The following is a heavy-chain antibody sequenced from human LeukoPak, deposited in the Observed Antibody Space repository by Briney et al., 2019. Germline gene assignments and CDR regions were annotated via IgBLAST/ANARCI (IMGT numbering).Heavy chain of an antibody. D-gene: IGHD6-13*01. CDR3: ARLKAAAGTRWFDP. CDR2: IYYSGST. J-gene: IGHJ5*02. V-gene: IGHV4-59*08. Sequence: SETLSLTCTVSGGSISSYYWSWIRQPPGKGLEWIGYIYYSGSTSYNPSLKSRVTISVDTSKNQFSLKLSSVTAADTAVYYCARLKAAAGTRWFDPWGQGTLVTVSS. CDR1: GGSISSYY.